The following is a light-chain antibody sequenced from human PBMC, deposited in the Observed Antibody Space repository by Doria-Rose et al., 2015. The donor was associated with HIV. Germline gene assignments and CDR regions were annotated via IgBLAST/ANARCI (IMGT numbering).Light chain of an antibody. V-gene: IGKV3-20*01. CDR2: DAS. CDR1: QRVKSSY. CDR3: QQYCTSRCT. J-gene: IGKJ5*01. Sequence: TQSPGTLSLSPGERATLSCRASQRVKSSYLAWYQQQPGQAPRLLIYDASTRATGIPDRFSSSGSATDLTLTISRLEPEDVAVYYCQQYCTSRCTFGQGTRLEIK.